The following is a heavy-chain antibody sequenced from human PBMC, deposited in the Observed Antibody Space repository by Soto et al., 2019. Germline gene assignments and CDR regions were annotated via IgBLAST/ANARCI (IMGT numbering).Heavy chain of an antibody. CDR1: GFIFSNYA. CDR2: VTSRGDTT. CDR3: AKDRLGGGLDY. J-gene: IGHJ4*02. Sequence: EVQLLQSGGGLVQPGGSLRLSCAASGFIFSNYAMNWVRQAPGRGLEWVSIVTSRGDTTYYADSVKGRFTTSRDNSKNTLYLQVNSLTAEDTAVYYWAKDRLGGGLDYWGQGTLVSVSS. V-gene: IGHV3-23*01. D-gene: IGHD3-16*01.